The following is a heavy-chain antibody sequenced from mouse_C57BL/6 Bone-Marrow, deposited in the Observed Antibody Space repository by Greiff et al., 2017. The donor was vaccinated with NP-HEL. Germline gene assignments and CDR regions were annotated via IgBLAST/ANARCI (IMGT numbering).Heavy chain of an antibody. CDR3: ARPSYYYGSILFDY. CDR1: GYTFTSYW. J-gene: IGHJ2*01. D-gene: IGHD1-1*01. V-gene: IGHV1-69*01. CDR2: IDPSDSYT. Sequence: QVQLQQPGAELVMPGASVKLSCKASGYTFTSYWMYWVKQRPGQGLEWIGEIDPSDSYTNYNQKFKGKSTLTVDKSSSTAYMQLSSLTSEDSAVYYCARPSYYYGSILFDYWGQGTTLTVSS.